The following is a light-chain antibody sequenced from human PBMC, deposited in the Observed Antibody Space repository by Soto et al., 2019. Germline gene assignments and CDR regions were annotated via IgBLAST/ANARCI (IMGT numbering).Light chain of an antibody. CDR2: KAS. CDR3: QQYGSSLFT. Sequence: DIQMTHSPSTLSGSVLYIVTITCRSSQTISSWLALYQQKPGKAPKLLIYKASTLKSGVPSRFSGSGSGTDFTLTISRLEPEDFAVYYCQQYGSSLFTFGPGTKVDIK. CDR1: QTISSW. J-gene: IGKJ3*01. V-gene: IGKV1-5*03.